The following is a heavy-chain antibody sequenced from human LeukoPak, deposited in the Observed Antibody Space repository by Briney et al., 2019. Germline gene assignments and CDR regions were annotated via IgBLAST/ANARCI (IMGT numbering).Heavy chain of an antibody. CDR3: ARESGSGIYYYYGMDV. CDR2: ISGSGGST. V-gene: IGHV3-23*01. Sequence: GGSLRLSCAASGFTFSSYALSWVRQAPGKGLEWVSAISGSGGSTYYADSVKGRFTIPRDNSKNTLYLQMNSLRAEDTAVYYCARESGSGIYYYYGMDVWGQGTTVTVSS. J-gene: IGHJ6*02. CDR1: GFTFSSYA. D-gene: IGHD1-26*01.